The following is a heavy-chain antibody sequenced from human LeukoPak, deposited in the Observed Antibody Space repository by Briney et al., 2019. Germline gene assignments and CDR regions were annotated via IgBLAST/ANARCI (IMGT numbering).Heavy chain of an antibody. Sequence: GGSLRLSCAASGFTFSDYYMSWIRQAPGKGLEWVSGITGSGGTTYYADSVKGRFTISRDNSKNTLYLQMNSLRAEDTAVYYCAKDRPYSSSWYGAGDYWGQGTLVTVSS. D-gene: IGHD6-13*01. CDR3: AKDRPYSSSWYGAGDY. CDR2: ITGSGGTT. V-gene: IGHV3-23*01. CDR1: GFTFSDYY. J-gene: IGHJ4*02.